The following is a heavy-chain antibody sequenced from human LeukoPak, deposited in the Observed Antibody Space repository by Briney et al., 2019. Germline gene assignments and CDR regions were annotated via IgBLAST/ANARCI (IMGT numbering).Heavy chain of an antibody. Sequence: SESLSLTCTVSGGSISSYYWSWIRQPPGKGLEWIGYIYYSGSTNYNPSLKSRVTISVDTSKNQFSLKLSSVTAADTAVYYCARHYGSGSYIPSVFDYWGQGTLVTASS. CDR1: GGSISSYY. J-gene: IGHJ4*02. D-gene: IGHD3-10*01. CDR3: ARHYGSGSYIPSVFDY. CDR2: IYYSGST. V-gene: IGHV4-59*08.